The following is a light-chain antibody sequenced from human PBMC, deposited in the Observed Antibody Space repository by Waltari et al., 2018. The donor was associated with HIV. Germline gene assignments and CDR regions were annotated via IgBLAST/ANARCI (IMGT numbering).Light chain of an antibody. Sequence: QSVLTQPPSTSGTPGQTVTISCSGTRSAIGTNYVYWYQQVPGTAPNLPIYRNIQRPSGVPARFSGSKSGTSASLAISGLRSEDEAHYHCASWDDSLGGRWVFGGGTKLTVL. J-gene: IGLJ3*02. CDR1: RSAIGTNY. CDR3: ASWDDSLGGRWV. V-gene: IGLV1-47*01. CDR2: RNI.